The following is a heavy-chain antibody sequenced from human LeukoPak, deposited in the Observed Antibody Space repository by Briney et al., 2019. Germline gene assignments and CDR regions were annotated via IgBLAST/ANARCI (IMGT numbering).Heavy chain of an antibody. CDR1: GGSISSYY. J-gene: IGHJ5*02. D-gene: IGHD6-13*01. Sequence: SETLSLTCTVSGGSISSYYWSWIRQPAGKGLEWIGRIYTSGSTNYNPSLKSRVTMSVDTSKNQFSLKLSSVTAADTAVYYCARDFSTAYSTDWFDPWGQGTLVTVSS. CDR2: IYTSGST. CDR3: ARDFSTAYSTDWFDP. V-gene: IGHV4-4*07.